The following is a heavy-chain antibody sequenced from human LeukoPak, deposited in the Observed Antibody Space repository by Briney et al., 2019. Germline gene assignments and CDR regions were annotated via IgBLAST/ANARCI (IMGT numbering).Heavy chain of an antibody. CDR3: ARAYDSRGFPLFDY. D-gene: IGHD3-22*01. Sequence: SQTLSLTCTVSGGSISSGDYYWSWIRQPPGKGLEWIGYIYYSGSTYYNPSLKSRVSISVDTSKNQFSLKLSSVTAADTAVYYCARAYDSRGFPLFDYWGQGALVTVSS. V-gene: IGHV4-30-4*01. J-gene: IGHJ4*02. CDR2: IYYSGST. CDR1: GGSISSGDYY.